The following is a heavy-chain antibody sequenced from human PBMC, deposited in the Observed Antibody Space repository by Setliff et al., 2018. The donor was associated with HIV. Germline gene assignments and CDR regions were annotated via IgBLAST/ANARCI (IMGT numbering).Heavy chain of an antibody. D-gene: IGHD1-20*01. CDR3: ASLYNWNPRGGVGGAFDI. J-gene: IGHJ3*02. CDR1: GDSFSGSY. Sequence: KSSETLSLTCAVYGDSFSGSYWSWIRQSPGTGLEWIGEVNHNGGTYYNPSLKSRVTILVDTSKKQLSLKMSSVTAADTAVYYCASLYNWNPRGGVGGAFDIWGQGTMVTVSS. CDR2: VNHNGGT. V-gene: IGHV4-34*01.